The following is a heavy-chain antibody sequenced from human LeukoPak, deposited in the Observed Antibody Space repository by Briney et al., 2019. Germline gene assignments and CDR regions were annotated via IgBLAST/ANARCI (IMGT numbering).Heavy chain of an antibody. CDR3: ARTVEYCGGDCYSFDY. CDR1: GGSISSYY. Sequence: SETLSLTCTASGGSISSYYWSWIRQPPAKGLELIGYIYYSGSTNYNPSLKSRVTISVDTSKNQFSLKLSSVTAADTAVYYCARTVEYCGGDCYSFDYWGQGTLVTVSS. J-gene: IGHJ4*02. D-gene: IGHD2-21*01. CDR2: IYYSGST. V-gene: IGHV4-59*01.